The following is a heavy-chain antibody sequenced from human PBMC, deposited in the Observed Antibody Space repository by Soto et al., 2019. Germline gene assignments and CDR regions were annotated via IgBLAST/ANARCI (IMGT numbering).Heavy chain of an antibody. CDR3: TTTRGYSGYDFGY. J-gene: IGHJ4*02. Sequence: EVQLVESGGGLVKPGGSLRLSCAASGFTFSNAWINWVRQAPGKGLEWVGRIKSKVDGGTTDYGAPVKGRFSISRDDSRNMVYLQMNSLRTEDTAVYYCTTTRGYSGYDFGYWGQGTLVTVPS. V-gene: IGHV3-15*07. CDR2: IKSKVDGGTT. D-gene: IGHD5-12*01. CDR1: GFTFSNAW.